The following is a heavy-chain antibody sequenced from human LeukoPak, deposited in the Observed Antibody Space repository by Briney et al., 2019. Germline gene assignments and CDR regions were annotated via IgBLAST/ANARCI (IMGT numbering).Heavy chain of an antibody. CDR3: ARAGGRWLDWFDP. CDR1: GGSISSYY. Sequence: NASETLSLTCTVSGGSISSYYWSCIRQPPGKGLEWIGYIYYSACTNYNPSLKSRVTISVDTSKNQFSLKLSSVTAADTAVYYCARAGGRWLDWFDPWGQGTLVTVSS. J-gene: IGHJ5*02. CDR2: IYYSACT. V-gene: IGHV4-59*01. D-gene: IGHD3-16*01.